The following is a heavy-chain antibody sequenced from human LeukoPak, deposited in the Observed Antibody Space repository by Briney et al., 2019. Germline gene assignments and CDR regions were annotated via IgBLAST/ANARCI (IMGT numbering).Heavy chain of an antibody. D-gene: IGHD2-15*01. CDR1: GGIFSSYA. CDR2: IIPILGIA. CDR3: ARDRTMVVAATYYGMDV. V-gene: IGHV1-69*04. Sequence: SVKVSCKASGGIFSSYAISWVRQAPGQGLEWMGRIIPILGIANYAQKFQGRVTITADKSTSTAYMELSSLRSEDTAVYYCARDRTMVVAATYYGMDVWGQGTTVTVSS. J-gene: IGHJ6*02.